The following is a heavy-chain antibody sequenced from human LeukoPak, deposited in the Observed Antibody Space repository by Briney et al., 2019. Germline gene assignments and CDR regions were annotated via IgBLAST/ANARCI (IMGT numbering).Heavy chain of an antibody. J-gene: IGHJ5*02. Sequence: GESLQISCKGSGYSFTSYWIGWVRQMPGKGLAWMGIIYPGDSDTRYSPSFQGQVTISADKSISTAYLQWSSLKASDTAMYYCARQYYYDSSGYYSTWFDPWGQGTLVTVSS. CDR2: IYPGDSDT. D-gene: IGHD3-22*01. CDR3: ARQYYYDSSGYYSTWFDP. V-gene: IGHV5-51*01. CDR1: GYSFTSYW.